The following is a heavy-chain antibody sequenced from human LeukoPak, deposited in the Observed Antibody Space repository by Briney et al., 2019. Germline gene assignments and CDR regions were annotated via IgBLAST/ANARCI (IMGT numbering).Heavy chain of an antibody. CDR2: ISDDGSST. Sequence: HPGGSLRLSCAASGFTFSSYWMHWVRQAPGKGLVWVSRISDDGSSTSYADSVKGRFTISRDNSKNTLYLQMNSLRAEDTAVYYCARDGDSSSWDFDYWGQGTLVTVSS. CDR3: ARDGDSSSWDFDY. CDR1: GFTFSSYW. J-gene: IGHJ4*02. V-gene: IGHV3-74*01. D-gene: IGHD6-13*01.